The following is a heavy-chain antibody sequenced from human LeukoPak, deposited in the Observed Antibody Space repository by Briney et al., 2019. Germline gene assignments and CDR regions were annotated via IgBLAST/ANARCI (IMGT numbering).Heavy chain of an antibody. Sequence: GGSLRLSCAVSGFSVSSKYMSWVRQAPGKGLEWVSVIYSGDSTYYADSVKGRFTISRDNSKNTLYLQMNGLRAEDTAVYYCARENGGGNPFDYWGQGTLVTVSS. CDR2: IYSGDST. D-gene: IGHD4-23*01. J-gene: IGHJ4*02. CDR3: ARENGGGNPFDY. CDR1: GFSVSSKY. V-gene: IGHV3-53*01.